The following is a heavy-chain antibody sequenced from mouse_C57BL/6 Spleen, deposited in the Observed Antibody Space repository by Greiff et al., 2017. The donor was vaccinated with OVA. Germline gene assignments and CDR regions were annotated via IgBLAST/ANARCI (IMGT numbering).Heavy chain of an antibody. D-gene: IGHD1-1*01. Sequence: VQLQQSGPELVKPGASVKIPCKASGYTFTDYNMDWVKQSHGKSLEWIGDINPNNGGTIYNQKFKGKATLTVDKSSSTAYMELRSLTSEDTAVYYCARWGRSRGFAYWGQGTLVTVSA. V-gene: IGHV1-18*01. J-gene: IGHJ3*01. CDR2: INPNNGGT. CDR3: ARWGRSRGFAY. CDR1: GYTFTDYN.